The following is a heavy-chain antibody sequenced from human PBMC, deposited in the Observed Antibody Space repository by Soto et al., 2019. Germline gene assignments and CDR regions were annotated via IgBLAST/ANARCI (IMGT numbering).Heavy chain of an antibody. CDR3: AKDPLGDYCSSTSCYGIDP. D-gene: IGHD2-2*01. J-gene: IGHJ5*02. Sequence: EVQLLESGGGLVQPGGSLRLSCAASGFTFSSYAMSWVRQAPGKGLEWVSAISGSGGSTYYADSVKGRFTISRDNSKNTLHLQMNSLRAEDTAVYYCAKDPLGDYCSSTSCYGIDPWGQGTLVTVSS. CDR2: ISGSGGST. CDR1: GFTFSSYA. V-gene: IGHV3-23*01.